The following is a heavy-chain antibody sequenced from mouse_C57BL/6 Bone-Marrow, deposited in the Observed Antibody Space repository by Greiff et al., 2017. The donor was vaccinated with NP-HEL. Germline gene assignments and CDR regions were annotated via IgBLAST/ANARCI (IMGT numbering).Heavy chain of an antibody. D-gene: IGHD1-1*01. CDR1: GYAFSSSW. CDR3: ARCSSAAY. Sequence: VQLQQSGPELVKPGASVKISCKASGYAFSSSWMNWVKQRPGKGLEWIGRIYPGDGDTNYNGKFKGKATLTADKSSSTAYMQLSSLTSEDSAVYFCARCSSAAYWGQGTLVTVSA. J-gene: IGHJ3*01. CDR2: IYPGDGDT. V-gene: IGHV1-82*01.